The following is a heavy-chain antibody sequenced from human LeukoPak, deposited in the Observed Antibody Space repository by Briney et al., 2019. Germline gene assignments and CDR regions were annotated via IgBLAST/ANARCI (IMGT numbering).Heavy chain of an antibody. CDR1: GGSISSYY. CDR2: IYYSGST. J-gene: IGHJ3*02. D-gene: IGHD3-22*01. V-gene: IGHV4-59*01. Sequence: PSETLSLTCTVSGGSISSYYWSWIRQPPGKGLEWIGYIYYSGSTNYNPSLKSRVTISVDTSKNQFSLKLSSVTAADTAVYYCARDRGDSDWQYYYDSSGPEGAFDIWGQGTMVTVSS. CDR3: ARDRGDSDWQYYYDSSGPEGAFDI.